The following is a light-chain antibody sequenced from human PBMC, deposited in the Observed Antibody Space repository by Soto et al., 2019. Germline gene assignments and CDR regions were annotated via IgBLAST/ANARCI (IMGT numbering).Light chain of an antibody. V-gene: IGKV3-11*01. CDR3: QQRTNWPIT. CDR2: DAS. Sequence: EIVLTQSPATLSLSPGERAALSCRASQSVSSYLAWYQQKPGQAPRLLIYDASNRATGIPARFSGSGSGTHFTLTISRLEPEDFPVYYCQQRTNWPITFGQGTLLQMK. J-gene: IGKJ5*01. CDR1: QSVSSY.